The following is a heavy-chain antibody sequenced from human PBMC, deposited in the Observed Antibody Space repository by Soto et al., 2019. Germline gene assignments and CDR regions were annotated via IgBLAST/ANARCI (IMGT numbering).Heavy chain of an antibody. CDR3: ARDRYSGEQWLVRWFDP. J-gene: IGHJ5*02. D-gene: IGHD6-19*01. CDR2: INADNGNT. Sequence: GASEKVSCKASGYTLTSFAMHWVRQAPGQRLEWMGWINADNGNTKYSQKFQGRITITRDTSASTVYMELSSLTSEDTAVYYCARDRYSGEQWLVRWFDPWG. CDR1: GYTLTSFA. V-gene: IGHV1-3*01.